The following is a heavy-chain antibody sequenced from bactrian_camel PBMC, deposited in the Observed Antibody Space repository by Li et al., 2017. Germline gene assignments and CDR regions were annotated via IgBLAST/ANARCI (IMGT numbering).Heavy chain of an antibody. Sequence: VQLVESGGGSVQAGGSLRLSCAASGYIRARNCMLWFRRAPGGKRVGVASIYPSRGTTYYADSAKGRFTISRDNAQNTVYLQMNSLKSDDTAVYYCVRDINYYDQGGYWGQGTQVTVS. V-gene: IGHV3S38*01. CDR3: VRDINYYDQGGY. J-gene: IGHJ4*01. CDR1: GYIRARNC. D-gene: IGHD1*01. CDR2: IYPSRGTT.